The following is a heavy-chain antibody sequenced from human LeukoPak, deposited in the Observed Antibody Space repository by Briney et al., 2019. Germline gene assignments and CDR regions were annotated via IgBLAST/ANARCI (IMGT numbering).Heavy chain of an antibody. J-gene: IGHJ6*02. CDR2: IKQDGSEK. V-gene: IGHV3-7*01. CDR1: GFTFSSYW. D-gene: IGHD2/OR15-2a*01. CDR3: ARDVSMGYYYGMDV. Sequence: GGSLRLSCAASGFTFSSYWMSWVRQAPGKGLEWVANIKQDGSEKYYVDSVKGRFTISRDNAKNSLYLQMNSLRAEDTAVYYCARDVSMGYYYGMDVWGLGTTVTVSS.